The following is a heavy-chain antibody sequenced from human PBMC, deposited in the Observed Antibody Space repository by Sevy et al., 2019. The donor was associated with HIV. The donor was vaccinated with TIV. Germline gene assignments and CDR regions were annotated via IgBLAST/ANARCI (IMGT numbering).Heavy chain of an antibody. D-gene: IGHD4-17*01. CDR1: GFTFSDFY. V-gene: IGHV3-11*01. J-gene: IGHJ6*02. CDR3: SGDHVKDGDLGDYYYFAMDL. CDR2: ISGSDQTI. Sequence: GGSLRLSCAASGFTFSDFYMSWIRQAPGKGLEWISYISGSDQTIYYADSVKGRFTISRDNDKNSLYLQMNSLRAEDTAVYYCSGDHVKDGDLGDYYYFAMDLWGQGTTVTVSS.